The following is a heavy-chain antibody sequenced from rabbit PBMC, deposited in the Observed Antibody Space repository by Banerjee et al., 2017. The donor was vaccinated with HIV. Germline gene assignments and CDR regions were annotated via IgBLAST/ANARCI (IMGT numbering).Heavy chain of an antibody. D-gene: IGHD1-1*01. CDR2: INTNTGNT. CDR3: AGGGLGSTGYTYAFDP. J-gene: IGHJ2*01. CDR1: GFDFSSYG. V-gene: IGHV1S45*01. Sequence: QEQLEESGGGLVQPGGSLKFSCKASGFDFSSYGVSWVRQAPGKGLEWIGCINTNTGNTVYASWAKGPFTISKTSSTTVTLQMTSLTAADTATYFCAGGGLGSTGYTYAFDPWGPGTLVTVS.